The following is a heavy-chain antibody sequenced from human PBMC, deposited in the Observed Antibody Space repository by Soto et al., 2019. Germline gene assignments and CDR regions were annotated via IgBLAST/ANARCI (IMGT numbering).Heavy chain of an antibody. CDR2: ISGSGGST. CDR3: AKDGWGVRCSGGSCYQFFDY. CDR1: GFTFSSYA. J-gene: IGHJ4*02. Sequence: PGGSLRLSCAASGFTFSSYAMSWVRQAPGKGLEWVSAISGSGGSTYYADSVKGRFTISRDNSKNTLYLQMNSLRAEDTAVYYCAKDGWGVRCSGGSCYQFFDYWGQGTLVTVSS. V-gene: IGHV3-23*01. D-gene: IGHD2-15*01.